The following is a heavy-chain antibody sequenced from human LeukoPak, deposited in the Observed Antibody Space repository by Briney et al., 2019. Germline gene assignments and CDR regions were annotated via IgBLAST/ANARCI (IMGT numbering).Heavy chain of an antibody. CDR1: GGSISNYY. CDR3: ARDRHSGYHDAFDI. V-gene: IGHV4-59*01. J-gene: IGHJ3*02. D-gene: IGHD5-12*01. Sequence: PSETRSLTCTISGGSISNYYWNWVRQPPGEGLEWLGYIYNSEYTKYNPSLKSRVTISMDTSKTHFSLKLSSVTAADTAIYYCARDRHSGYHDAFDIWGQGTKVTVSS. CDR2: IYNSEYT.